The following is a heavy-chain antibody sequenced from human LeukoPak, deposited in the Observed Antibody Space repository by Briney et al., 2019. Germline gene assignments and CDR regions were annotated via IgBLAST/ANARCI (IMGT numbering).Heavy chain of an antibody. CDR3: ATVFCSSTSCYT. CDR1: GYTFTTYG. Sequence: ASVKVSCKASGYTFTTYGISWVQQAPGEGLEWMGLLDPEDGETIYAEKFQGRGTMTSDTSTDTAYMELSSLRSEDTAVYYCATVFCSSTSCYTWGQGTLVTVSS. J-gene: IGHJ5*02. D-gene: IGHD2-2*02. CDR2: LDPEDGET. V-gene: IGHV1-69-2*01.